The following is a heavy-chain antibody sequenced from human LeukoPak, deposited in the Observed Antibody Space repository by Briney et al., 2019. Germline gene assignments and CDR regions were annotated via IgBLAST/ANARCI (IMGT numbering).Heavy chain of an antibody. CDR3: ARDPGGSADY. V-gene: IGHV4-59*01. D-gene: IGHD2-15*01. CDR2: IYYSRST. J-gene: IGHJ4*02. Sequence: SETLSRTCTVSGDSIRSFYWSWIRQPPGKGLEWIGHIYYSRSTNYNPSLKSRVTISVDMSKNQFSLKMTSVNAADTAVYYCARDPGGSADYWGQGTLVTVSS. CDR1: GDSIRSFY.